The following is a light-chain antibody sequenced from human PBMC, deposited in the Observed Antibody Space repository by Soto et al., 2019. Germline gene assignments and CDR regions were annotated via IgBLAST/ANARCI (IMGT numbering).Light chain of an antibody. CDR2: SAS. J-gene: IGKJ2*01. Sequence: EIVLTQSPGTLSLSPGERATLSCSASQSLTNNYLAWYQQKPGQAPRLLVYSASTRASDIEGRFSGSGSGTDFTLSISRLEPEDSAVYYGQQYGSSPPYSFGQGTKLEIK. V-gene: IGKV3-20*01. CDR1: QSLTNNY. CDR3: QQYGSSPPYS.